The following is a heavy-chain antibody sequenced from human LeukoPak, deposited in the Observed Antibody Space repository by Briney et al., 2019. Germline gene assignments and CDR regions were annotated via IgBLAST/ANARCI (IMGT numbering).Heavy chain of an antibody. V-gene: IGHV3-7*03. CDR3: ARYQVAIDY. J-gene: IGHJ4*02. CDR2: INKDGSEQ. Sequence: GGSLRLSCAASGFTFSNYWMTWVRQAPGKGLEWVAHINKDGSEQNYVDSVKGRFTISRDNAKNSLYLQINSLRADDTAVYYCARYQVAIDYWGQGTLVTVSA. CDR1: GFTFSNYW. D-gene: IGHD2-2*01.